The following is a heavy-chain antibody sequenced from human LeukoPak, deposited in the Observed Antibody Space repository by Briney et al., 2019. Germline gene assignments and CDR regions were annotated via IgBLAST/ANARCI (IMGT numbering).Heavy chain of an antibody. V-gene: IGHV3-21*01. CDR2: INTRSDYT. D-gene: IGHD7-27*01. CDR1: GFTFGRYS. Sequence: GGSLRLSCAASGFTFGRYSMNWVRQAPGKGLEWVSIINTRSDYTYYVDSVKGRFTISRDNAKNSLSLQMNSLRVEDTAVYYCARTFLTGDYFDFWGQGILATVSS. J-gene: IGHJ4*02. CDR3: ARTFLTGDYFDF.